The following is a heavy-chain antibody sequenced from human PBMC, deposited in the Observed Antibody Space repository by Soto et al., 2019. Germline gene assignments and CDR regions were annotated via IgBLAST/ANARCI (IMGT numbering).Heavy chain of an antibody. CDR2: IYYNGRT. CDR1: GDSISSSSYY. Sequence: SETLSLTCTVSGDSISSSSYYWGWTRQPPGKGLEWIGSIYYNGRTYYKPSLKSRVTISVDTSKNQFSLKMSSVTAADTAVYYCARWSTNSSYGGWVGYWGQGTLVTVSS. CDR3: ARWSTNSSYGGWVGY. D-gene: IGHD4-17*01. J-gene: IGHJ4*02. V-gene: IGHV4-39*01.